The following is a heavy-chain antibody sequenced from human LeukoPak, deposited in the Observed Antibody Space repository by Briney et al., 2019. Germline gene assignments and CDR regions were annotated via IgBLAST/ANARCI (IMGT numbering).Heavy chain of an antibody. D-gene: IGHD3-9*01. Sequence: PGGSLRLSCAASGLTFSSHWMHWVRQAPGKGLVWVSRITNDGGSTTYADSVKGRFTISRDNSKNTLYLQMNSLRAEDTAVYYCARREFDWLLDYFDYWGQGTLVTVSS. CDR1: GLTFSSHW. V-gene: IGHV3-74*01. CDR2: ITNDGGST. CDR3: ARREFDWLLDYFDY. J-gene: IGHJ4*02.